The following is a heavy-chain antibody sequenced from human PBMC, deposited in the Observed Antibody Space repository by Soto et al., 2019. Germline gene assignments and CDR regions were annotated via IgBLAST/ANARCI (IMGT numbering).Heavy chain of an antibody. J-gene: IGHJ4*02. CDR3: ARGFRSITGTLNFDY. V-gene: IGHV1-3*01. CDR1: GYTFTSYA. D-gene: IGHD1-7*01. Sequence: ASVKVSCKASGYTFTSYAMHWVRQAPGQRLEWMGWINADSGNTNYSQKFQGRVTMTRNTSISTAYMELSSLRSEDTAVYYCARGFRSITGTLNFDYWGQGTLVTVSS. CDR2: INADSGNT.